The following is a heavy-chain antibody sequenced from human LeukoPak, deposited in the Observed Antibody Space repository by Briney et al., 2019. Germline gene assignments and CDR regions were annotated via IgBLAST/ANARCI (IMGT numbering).Heavy chain of an antibody. CDR3: AKGLGTYYYDSSGYYLPDY. J-gene: IGHJ4*02. D-gene: IGHD3-22*01. Sequence: PGGSLRLSCAASGFTFSSYAMSWVRRAPGKGLEWVSAISGSGGSTYYADSVKGRFTISRDNSKNTLYLQMDSLRAEDTAVYYCAKGLGTYYYDSSGYYLPDYWGQGTLVTVSS. CDR2: ISGSGGST. V-gene: IGHV3-23*01. CDR1: GFTFSSYA.